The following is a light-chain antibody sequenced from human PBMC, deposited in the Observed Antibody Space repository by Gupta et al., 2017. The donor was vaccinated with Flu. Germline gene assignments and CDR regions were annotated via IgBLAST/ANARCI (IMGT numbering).Light chain of an antibody. J-gene: IGLJ3*02. CDR3: LLYFRGGRGV. CDR1: TGAVTSDYS. Sequence: QTVVTQEPLVTVSPGGTVPLTCASSTGAVTSDYSPNWFQQRPGQAPRALIYGASYRHSWTPARFSGSLLGGKAALTLSGVQPEDEAAYYCLLYFRGGRGVFGGGTNLTVL. V-gene: IGLV7-43*01. CDR2: GAS.